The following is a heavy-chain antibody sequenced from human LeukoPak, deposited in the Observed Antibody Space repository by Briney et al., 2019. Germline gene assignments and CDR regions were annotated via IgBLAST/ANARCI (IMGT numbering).Heavy chain of an antibody. Sequence: GGSLRLSCAASGFTFSSDAMSWVRQAPGKGLEWVSAISGSGGSTYYADSVKGRFTISRDNSKNTLYLQMNSLRAEDTAVYYCAKDLIPPPPYCSSTSCYRFFSGWFDPWGQGTLVTVSS. CDR1: GFTFSSDA. CDR2: ISGSGGST. J-gene: IGHJ5*02. CDR3: AKDLIPPPPYCSSTSCYRFFSGWFDP. D-gene: IGHD2-2*02. V-gene: IGHV3-23*01.